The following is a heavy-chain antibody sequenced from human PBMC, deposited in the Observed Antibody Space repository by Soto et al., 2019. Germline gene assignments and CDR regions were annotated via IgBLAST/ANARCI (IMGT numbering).Heavy chain of an antibody. CDR3: ARGNGSSWFDT. CDR2: INVKNGDT. J-gene: IGHJ5*01. V-gene: IGHV1-2*02. D-gene: IGHD3-10*01. CDR1: GYTFTDHY. Sequence: ASVKVSCKTSGYTFTDHYIHWVRQAPGQGLEWMGWINVKNGDTKYAQRFQDSVIMTRDTSIATTHLEMTRLTSDDTAVYHCARGNGSSWFDTWGQEPRSPSPQ.